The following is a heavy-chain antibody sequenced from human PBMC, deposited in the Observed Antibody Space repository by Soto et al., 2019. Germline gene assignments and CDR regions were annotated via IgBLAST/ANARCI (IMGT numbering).Heavy chain of an antibody. Sequence: QAQVVQSGAEVRKPGSSVKLSCKASEGTFNSYAIAWVRQAPGQGLEWMGGFNPYYNTLNYAQKFQDRVTITADDSTNTVYVELSSLRSDDTAVYFCASGASRWYPYFFDSWAQGTLVTVSS. J-gene: IGHJ4*02. D-gene: IGHD6-13*01. CDR3: ASGASRWYPYFFDS. CDR1: EGTFNSYA. CDR2: FNPYYNTL. V-gene: IGHV1-69*01.